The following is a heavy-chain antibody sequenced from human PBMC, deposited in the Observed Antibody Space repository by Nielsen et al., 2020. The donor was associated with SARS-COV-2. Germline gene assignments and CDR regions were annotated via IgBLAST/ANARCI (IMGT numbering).Heavy chain of an antibody. D-gene: IGHD4/OR15-4a*01. CDR2: ISNDGFLT. Sequence: GESLKISCEASGFPFSNYAMSWVRQAPGKGLEWVSGISNDGFLTHYADPVKGRFTISRDNSTNALYLQMERLRVDYTAIYYCAKEWGSANSPFDNWGQVTLGTFSS. CDR3: AKEWGSANSPFDN. J-gene: IGHJ4*02. CDR1: GFPFSNYA. V-gene: IGHV3-23*01.